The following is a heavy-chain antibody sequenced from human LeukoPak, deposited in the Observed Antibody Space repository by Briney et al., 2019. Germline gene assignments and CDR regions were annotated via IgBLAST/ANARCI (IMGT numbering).Heavy chain of an antibody. V-gene: IGHV3-7*03. D-gene: IGHD6-13*01. Sequence: PGGSLRLSCAASGFTFSSYWMSWVRQAPGKGLEWVANIKQDGSEKYYVDSVKGRFTISRDNAKNSLYLQMNSLRAEDTAVYYCARDEEPSSSWYTCWGQGTLVTVSS. J-gene: IGHJ4*02. CDR1: GFTFSSYW. CDR2: IKQDGSEK. CDR3: ARDEEPSSSWYTC.